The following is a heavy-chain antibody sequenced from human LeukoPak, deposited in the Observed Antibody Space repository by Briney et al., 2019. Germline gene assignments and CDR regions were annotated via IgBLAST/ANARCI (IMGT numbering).Heavy chain of an antibody. CDR2: IYSGGST. V-gene: IGHV3-53*04. D-gene: IGHD6-6*01. J-gene: IGHJ6*02. Sequence: GGSLRLSCAASGFTFDDYAMHWVRQAPGKGLEWVSVIYSGGSTYYADSVKGRFTISRHNSKNTLYLQMNSLRAEDTAVYYCARDRGRRYSSSSWIEPYYYYGMDVWGQGTTVTVSS. CDR1: GFTFDDYA. CDR3: ARDRGRRYSSSSWIEPYYYYGMDV.